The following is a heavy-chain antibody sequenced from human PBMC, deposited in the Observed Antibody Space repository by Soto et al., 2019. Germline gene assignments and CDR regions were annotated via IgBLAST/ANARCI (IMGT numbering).Heavy chain of an antibody. Sequence: QVQLQESGPGLVKPSEAPVLTCTVSGGSFSSFFWTWIRQPPGKGLEWIGYIDNGGNPYSNPSLRSRGSISAYMSKRQFSLALTSVTAADTAVYYCARVVRVAGAGTGCCAVDMWGQGTVVTVSS. CDR3: ARVVRVAGAGTGCCAVDM. V-gene: IGHV4-59*01. CDR1: GGSFSSFF. J-gene: IGHJ3*02. D-gene: IGHD6-19*01. CDR2: IDNGGNP.